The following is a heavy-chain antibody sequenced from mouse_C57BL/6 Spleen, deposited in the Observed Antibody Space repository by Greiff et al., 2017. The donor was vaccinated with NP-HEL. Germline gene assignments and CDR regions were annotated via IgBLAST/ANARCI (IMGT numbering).Heavy chain of an antibody. V-gene: IGHV5-16*01. CDR3: ARDRYYGSRNYAMDY. D-gene: IGHD1-1*01. CDR2: INYDGSST. Sequence: DVMLVESEGGLVQPGSSMKLSCTASGFTFSDYYMAWVRQVPEKGLEWVANINYDGSSTYYLDSLKSRFIISRDNAKNILYLQMSSLKSEDTATYYCARDRYYGSRNYAMDYWGQGTSVTVSS. J-gene: IGHJ4*01. CDR1: GFTFSDYY.